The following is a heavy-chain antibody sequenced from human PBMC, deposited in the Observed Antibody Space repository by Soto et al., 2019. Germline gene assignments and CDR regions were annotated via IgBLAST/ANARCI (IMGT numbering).Heavy chain of an antibody. D-gene: IGHD3-22*01. CDR1: GGTFSSYA. V-gene: IGHV1-69*13. J-gene: IGHJ4*02. Sequence: GASVKVSCKASGGTFSSYAISWVRQAPGQGLEWMGGIIPIFGTANYAQKFQGRVTITADESTSTAYMELSSLRSEETAVYYCARRRYYDSSGYSFDYWGQGTLVTVPS. CDR2: IIPIFGTA. CDR3: ARRRYYDSSGYSFDY.